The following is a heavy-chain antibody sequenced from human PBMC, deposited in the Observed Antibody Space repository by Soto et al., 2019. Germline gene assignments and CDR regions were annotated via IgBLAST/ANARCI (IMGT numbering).Heavy chain of an antibody. Sequence: EVQLVESGGGFVQPGGSLRLSCAASGFTFSSYSINWVRQAPGKGLEWFSYITSDSSTISYADSVKGRFTVSRDNAKNSLYLQMNSLRDEDTAVYYCARVGRGVYGMDVWGQGTSVTVSS. CDR3: ARVGRGVYGMDV. CDR2: ITSDSSTI. J-gene: IGHJ6*02. D-gene: IGHD2-8*01. CDR1: GFTFSSYS. V-gene: IGHV3-48*02.